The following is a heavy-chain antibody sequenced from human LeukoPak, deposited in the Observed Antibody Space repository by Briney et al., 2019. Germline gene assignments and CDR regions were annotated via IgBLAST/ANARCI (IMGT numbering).Heavy chain of an antibody. CDR1: GYTFTDYY. V-gene: IGHV1-2*02. D-gene: IGHD2-2*01. J-gene: IGHJ4*02. Sequence: GASVKVSCKASGYTFTDYYMHWVRQAPGQGFEWMGWINPNDGDTNYAQKFQGGVTMTRDTSISTAHMEVSRLRSDDTAVYYCARANFLYCSSSTCLFDYWGQGPLVTVSS. CDR2: INPNDGDT. CDR3: ARANFLYCSSSTCLFDY.